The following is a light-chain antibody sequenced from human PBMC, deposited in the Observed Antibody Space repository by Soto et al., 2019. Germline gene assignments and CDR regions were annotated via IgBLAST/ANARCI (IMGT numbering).Light chain of an antibody. CDR3: QSYDSSLSGYVV. Sequence: QSVLTQPPSVSGAPGQRVTISCTGSSSNIGAGYDVNWYQQLPGTPPKLLIYGNSNRPSGVPDRFSGSKSGTSASLAITGLQAEDEADYYCQSYDSSLSGYVVFGGGTKLTVL. J-gene: IGLJ2*01. CDR2: GNS. CDR1: SSNIGAGYD. V-gene: IGLV1-40*01.